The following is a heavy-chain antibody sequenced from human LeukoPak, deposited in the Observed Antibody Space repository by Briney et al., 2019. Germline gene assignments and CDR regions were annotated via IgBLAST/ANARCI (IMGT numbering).Heavy chain of an antibody. V-gene: IGHV4-34*01. J-gene: IGHJ4*02. CDR1: GGSFSGYY. Sequence: SETLSLTCAVYGGSFSGYYWSWIRQPPGKGLEWIGEINHSGSTNYNPSLKSRVTISVDTSKNQFSLKLSSVTAADTAVHYCAGEDYDTDYWGQGTLVTVSS. D-gene: IGHD3-22*01. CDR2: INHSGST. CDR3: AGEDYDTDY.